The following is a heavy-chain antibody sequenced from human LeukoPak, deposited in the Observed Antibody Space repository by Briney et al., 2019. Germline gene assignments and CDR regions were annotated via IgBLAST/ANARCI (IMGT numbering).Heavy chain of an antibody. D-gene: IGHD3-10*01. CDR1: GGSFSGYY. CDR3: ARAVYYYGSGSYYHFDY. Sequence: PSETLSLTCAVYGGSFSGYYWSWIRQPPGKGLGWIGEINHSGSTNYNPSLKSRVTISVDTSKNQFSLKLSSVTAADTAVYYCARAVYYYGSGSYYHFDYWGQGTLVTVSS. CDR2: INHSGST. V-gene: IGHV4-34*01. J-gene: IGHJ4*02.